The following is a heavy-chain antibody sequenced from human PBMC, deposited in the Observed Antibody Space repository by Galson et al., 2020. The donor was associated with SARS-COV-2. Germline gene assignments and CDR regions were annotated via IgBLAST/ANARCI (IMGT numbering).Heavy chain of an antibody. J-gene: IGHJ4*01. CDR1: GLNISSYS. CDR2: ITRGSDTK. V-gene: IGHV3-48*02. CDR3: ATEAHDY. Sequence: TGRSLRLCCAAYGLNISSYSMNWVRQAPGKGLEWVSYITRGSDTKYYADSVKGRFTVSRDNAKNSVYLHMNNLRDEDTAVYYCATEAHDYWGHGTLVTVSS.